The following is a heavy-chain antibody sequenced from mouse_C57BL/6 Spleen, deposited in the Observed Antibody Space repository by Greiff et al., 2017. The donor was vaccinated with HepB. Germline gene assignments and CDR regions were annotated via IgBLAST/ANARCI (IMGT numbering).Heavy chain of an antibody. Sequence: EVKLEESGPVLVKPGASVKMSCKASGYTFTDYYMNWVKQSHGKSLEWIGVINPYNGGTSYNQKFKGKATLTVDKASSTAYMELNSLTSEDSAVYYCASQGDYYGNGAMDYWGQGTSVTVAS. V-gene: IGHV1-19*01. CDR3: ASQGDYYGNGAMDY. CDR1: GYTFTDYY. CDR2: INPYNGGT. D-gene: IGHD1-1*01. J-gene: IGHJ4*01.